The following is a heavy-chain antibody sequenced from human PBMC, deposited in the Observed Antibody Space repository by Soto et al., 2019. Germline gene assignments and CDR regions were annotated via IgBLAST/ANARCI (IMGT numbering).Heavy chain of an antibody. CDR2: IYYSGST. Sequence: PSETLSLTCTVSGGSISSYYWSWIRQPPGKALEWIGYIYYSGSTNYNPSLKSRVTISVDTSKNQFSLKLSSVTAADTAVYYCARGGGVGGWFDPWGQGTLATVSS. D-gene: IGHD2-2*01. CDR3: ARGGGVGGWFDP. CDR1: GGSISSYY. J-gene: IGHJ5*02. V-gene: IGHV4-59*01.